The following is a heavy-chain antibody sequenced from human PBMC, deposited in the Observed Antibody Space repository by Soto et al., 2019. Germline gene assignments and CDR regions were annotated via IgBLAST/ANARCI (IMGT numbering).Heavy chain of an antibody. CDR1: GGSFSGYY. Sequence: QVQLQQWGAGLLKPSETLSLTCAVYGGSFSGYYRTWIRQPPGTGLEWIGEINHSGGTNYNPSLKSRVTISIDTSKNQFSLKLTSVTAADTAVYYCARDKITGLFDYWGQGTLVTVSS. D-gene: IGHD2-8*02. V-gene: IGHV4-34*01. J-gene: IGHJ4*02. CDR2: INHSGGT. CDR3: ARDKITGLFDY.